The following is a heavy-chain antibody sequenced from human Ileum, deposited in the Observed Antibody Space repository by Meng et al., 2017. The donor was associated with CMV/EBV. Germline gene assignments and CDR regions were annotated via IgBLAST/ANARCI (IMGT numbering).Heavy chain of an antibody. CDR2: ISYDGSNK. J-gene: IGHJ5*02. V-gene: IGHV3-30*04. Sequence: FSSYAMHWVRQAPGKWLEWVAVISYDGSNKYYADSVKGRFTISRDNSKNTLYLQMNSLRAEDTAVYYCARDRDQLRFLEWSPPRGFDPWGQGTLVTVSS. CDR3: ARDRDQLRFLEWSPPRGFDP. CDR1: FSSYA. D-gene: IGHD3-3*01.